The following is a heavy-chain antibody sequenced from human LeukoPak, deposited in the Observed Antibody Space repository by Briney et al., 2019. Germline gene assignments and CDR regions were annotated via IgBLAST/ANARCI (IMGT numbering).Heavy chain of an antibody. V-gene: IGHV1-69*01. D-gene: IGHD3-3*01. J-gene: IGHJ4*02. CDR2: IIPIFGTA. CDR1: GGTFSSYA. Sequence: SVKVSCKASGGTFSSYAISWVRQAPGQGLEWMGGIIPIFGTANYAQKFQGRVTITADESTSTAYMELSSLRSKDTAVYYCAVFWSGYYSGGYFDYWGQGTLVTVSS. CDR3: AVFWSGYYSGGYFDY.